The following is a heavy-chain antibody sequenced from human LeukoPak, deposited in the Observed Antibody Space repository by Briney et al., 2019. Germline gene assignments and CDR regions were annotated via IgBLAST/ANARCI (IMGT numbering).Heavy chain of an antibody. J-gene: IGHJ4*02. Sequence: GRSLRLSCAASGFTFSSYSMHWVRQAPGKGLEWVSSISSSSSYIYYADSVKGRFTISRDNAKNSLYLQMNSLRAEDTAVYYCAVVGIAVADDYWGQGTLVTVSS. D-gene: IGHD6-19*01. CDR1: GFTFSSYS. CDR2: ISSSSSYI. V-gene: IGHV3-21*01. CDR3: AVVGIAVADDY.